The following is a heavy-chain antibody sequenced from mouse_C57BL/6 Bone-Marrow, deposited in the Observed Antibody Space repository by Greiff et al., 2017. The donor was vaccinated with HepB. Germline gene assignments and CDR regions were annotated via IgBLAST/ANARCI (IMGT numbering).Heavy chain of an antibody. CDR3: ARFYDYDGDFDY. CDR1: GFTFSSYA. V-gene: IGHV5-4*03. Sequence: DVMLVESGGGLVKPGGSLKLSCAASGFTFSSYAMSWVRQTPEKRLEWVATISDGGSYTYYPDNVKGRFTISRDNAKNNLYLQMSHLKSEDTAMYYCARFYDYDGDFDYWGQGTTLTVSS. D-gene: IGHD2-4*01. J-gene: IGHJ2*01. CDR2: ISDGGSYT.